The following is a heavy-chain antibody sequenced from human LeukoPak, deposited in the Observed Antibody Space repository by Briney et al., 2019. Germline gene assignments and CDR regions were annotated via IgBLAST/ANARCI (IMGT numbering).Heavy chain of an antibody. CDR3: ARPGIVGAIGYYYYMDV. D-gene: IGHD1-26*01. CDR2: INPNSGGT. Sequence: ASVKVSCKASGYTFTGYYMHWVRQAPGQGLEWMGWINPNSGGTNYAQKFQGRVTMTRDTSISTAYMEPSSLRSEDTAVYYCARPGIVGAIGYYYYMDVWGKGTTVTISS. J-gene: IGHJ6*03. V-gene: IGHV1-2*02. CDR1: GYTFTGYY.